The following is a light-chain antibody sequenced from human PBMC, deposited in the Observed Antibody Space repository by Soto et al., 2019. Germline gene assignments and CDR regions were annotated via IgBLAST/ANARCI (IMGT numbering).Light chain of an antibody. V-gene: IGKV1-17*01. CDR1: QRIRND. CDR3: QQYYSTPRT. Sequence: IQTTQSSSTLTASVGDRGIITCRASQRIRNDLGWYQQKPGKPTERLIYAAYTLQSGVPSRFSGSGSGTDFTLTIRSMQAEDVAVYYCQQYYSTPRTCGQGTTVDIK. CDR2: AAY. J-gene: IGKJ1*01.